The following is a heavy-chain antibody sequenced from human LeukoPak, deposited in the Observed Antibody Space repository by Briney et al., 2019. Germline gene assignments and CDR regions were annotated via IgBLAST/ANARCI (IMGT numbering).Heavy chain of an antibody. D-gene: IGHD6-13*01. CDR2: INGSGGGT. Sequence: GGSLRLSCAASGFTFSNYAMSWVRQAPGRGLEWVSGINGSGGGTYYTDSVKGRFATSRDNSKNTLYLQMNSLRVEDTAVYFCAKARYNSSWYGSDYWGQGTLVIVSA. CDR3: AKARYNSSWYGSDY. CDR1: GFTFSNYA. J-gene: IGHJ4*02. V-gene: IGHV3-23*01.